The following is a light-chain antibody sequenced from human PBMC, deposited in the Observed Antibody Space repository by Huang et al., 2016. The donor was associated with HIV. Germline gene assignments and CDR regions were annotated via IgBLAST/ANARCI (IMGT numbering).Light chain of an antibody. CDR1: QRIANY. Sequence: IQMTQSPSSLSASVGDRVTIPCRASQRIANYLNWYQQKQGKAPKLVIYAAGSLQSGVPSRCSGSGFGTDFTLTITSLQPEDVATYYCQQGYSNTFTFGHGTRVDIK. CDR3: QQGYSNTFT. CDR2: AAG. V-gene: IGKV1-39*01. J-gene: IGKJ3*01.